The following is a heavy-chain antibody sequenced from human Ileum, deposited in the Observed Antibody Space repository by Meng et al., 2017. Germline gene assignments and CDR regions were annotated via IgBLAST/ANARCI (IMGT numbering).Heavy chain of an antibody. D-gene: IGHD3-3*01. J-gene: IGHJ4*02. Sequence: QVRVQRPGPGLMKPSLTLSLACAVSGGRVSSNLAAWNWIRQSPLRGLEWLGRTYYRSKWYSEYAVSVKSRISITPDTSKNQFSLQMNSVTPEDTAVYYCASGSGSLDYWGPGTLVTVSS. V-gene: IGHV6-1*01. CDR2: TYYRSKWYS. CDR1: GGRVSSNLAA. CDR3: ASGSGSLDY.